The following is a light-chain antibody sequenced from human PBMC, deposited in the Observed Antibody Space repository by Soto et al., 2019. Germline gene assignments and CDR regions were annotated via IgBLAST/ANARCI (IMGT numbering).Light chain of an antibody. J-gene: IGKJ1*01. V-gene: IGKV1-27*01. CDR1: QGISNY. CDR3: QKYNHATWT. CDR2: AAS. Sequence: DIQMTQSPSSLSASVGDRVTITCRASQGISNYLAWYQQKPGRVPELLIYAASTLHSGVPSRFSGSGSGTDFTLTISGLQPEDFGTYYCQKYNHATWTFGQGTKVEI.